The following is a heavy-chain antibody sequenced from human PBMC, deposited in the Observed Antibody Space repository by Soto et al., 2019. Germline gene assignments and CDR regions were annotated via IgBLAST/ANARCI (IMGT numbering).Heavy chain of an antibody. J-gene: IGHJ4*01. V-gene: IGHV1-18*04. D-gene: IGHD3-10*01. CDR2: ISAYSGNT. Sequence: ASVKVSCKASGYTFTSYGISWVRQAPGQGLEWMGWISAYSGNTNYAQKLQGRVTMTTDTSTSTAYMELRSLRAEDTAVYYCARDSGYGSGASVNHYLDYWGHGTLVTVSS. CDR3: ARDSGYGSGASVNHYLDY. CDR1: GYTFTSYG.